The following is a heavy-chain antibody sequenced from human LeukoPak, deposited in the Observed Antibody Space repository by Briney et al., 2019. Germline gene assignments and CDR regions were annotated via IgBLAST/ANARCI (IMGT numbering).Heavy chain of an antibody. CDR2: ISYSGST. Sequence: SSETLSLTCSVSGVSIDSTAYHWAWIRQPPGKGLEWIGTISYSGSTYYNPSLKSRVTISLDTSENQFSLNLNSVTAADTAVSYCARLCRAGCSSPSCYTDFWGQGSLVTVSS. CDR1: GVSIDSTAYH. D-gene: IGHD2-2*01. V-gene: IGHV4-39*07. CDR3: ARLCRAGCSSPSCYTDF. J-gene: IGHJ4*02.